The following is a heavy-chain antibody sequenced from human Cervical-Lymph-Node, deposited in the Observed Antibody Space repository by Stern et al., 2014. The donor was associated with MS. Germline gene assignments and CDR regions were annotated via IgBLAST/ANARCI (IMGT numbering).Heavy chain of an antibody. CDR1: GGSITSGTYY. CDR3: ARESVAADNNWFDP. Sequence: QVQLQESGPGLVKPSQTLSLSCTVSGGSITSGTYYWSWIRQPAGKGLEWIGRINTSENTVNTPSHKSRLTISVDTSKNQYPLKWASVTAADTAVYYCARESVAADNNWFDPWGQGTLVAVSS. V-gene: IGHV4-61*02. D-gene: IGHD6-19*01. J-gene: IGHJ5*02. CDR2: INTSENT.